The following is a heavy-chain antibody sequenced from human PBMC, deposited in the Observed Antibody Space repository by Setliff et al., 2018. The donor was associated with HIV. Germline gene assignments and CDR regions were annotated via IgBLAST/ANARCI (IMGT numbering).Heavy chain of an antibody. CDR1: GVSINTGSFY. CDR2: IYTSGST. D-gene: IGHD3-10*01. V-gene: IGHV4-61*02. Sequence: LSLTCTVSGVSINTGSFYWNWIRQPAGKGLEWIGRIYTSGSTSYTPPLKSRVSISVDTSKNQFSLKLNSVTATDTAMYYCARVAFYGPGSHDYFDHWGHGILVTVSS. CDR3: ARVAFYGPGSHDYFDH. J-gene: IGHJ4*01.